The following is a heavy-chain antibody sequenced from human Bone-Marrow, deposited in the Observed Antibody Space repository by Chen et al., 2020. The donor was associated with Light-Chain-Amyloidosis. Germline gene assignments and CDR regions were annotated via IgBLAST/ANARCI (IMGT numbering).Heavy chain of an antibody. J-gene: IGHJ4*02. CDR1: GYTFPNYW. Sequence: GYTFPNYWIGWMRQMPGKGLEWMGVIYPDDSDARYSPSFEGQVTISADKSITTAYLQWRSLKASDTAMYYCARRRDGYNFDYWGQGTLVTVSS. V-gene: IGHV5-51*01. CDR3: ARRRDGYNFDY. D-gene: IGHD5-12*01. CDR2: IYPDDSDA.